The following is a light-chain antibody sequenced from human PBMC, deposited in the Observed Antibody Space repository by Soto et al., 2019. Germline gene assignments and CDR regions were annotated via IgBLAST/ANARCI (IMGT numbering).Light chain of an antibody. CDR2: GAS. Sequence: EITLTQSPGTLSSSPGERATLSCRASQSVSSSYLAWYQQKPGQAPRLLIYGASSRATGIPDRFSGGGSGTDFTLTISRLEPEDFAVYYCQQYHNSPPTFGQGTKVDI. V-gene: IGKV3-20*01. CDR1: QSVSSSY. CDR3: QQYHNSPPT. J-gene: IGKJ1*01.